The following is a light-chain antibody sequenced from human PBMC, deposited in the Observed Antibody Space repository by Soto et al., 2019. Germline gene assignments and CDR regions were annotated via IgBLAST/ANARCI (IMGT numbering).Light chain of an antibody. CDR2: DVS. CDR3: CSYAGSYTWV. J-gene: IGLJ3*02. CDR1: SSDVGGYNY. V-gene: IGLV2-11*01. Sequence: QSALTQPRSVSGSPGKSVTISCTGTSSDVGGYNYVSWYQQYPGEAPKVMIYDVSKRPSGVPDRFSGSKSGNTASLTISGLQAEDEADYYCCSYAGSYTWVFGGGTQLTVL.